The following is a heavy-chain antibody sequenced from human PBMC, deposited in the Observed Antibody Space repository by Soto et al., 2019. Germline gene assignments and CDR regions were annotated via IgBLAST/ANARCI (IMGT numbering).Heavy chain of an antibody. CDR2: MNPINGAT. J-gene: IGHJ6*02. CDR3: VRGPSPRAPAGGAPYYYAMDV. D-gene: IGHD6-13*01. CDR1: GYDFTAYD. V-gene: IGHV1-8*02. Sequence: ASVKVSCKASGYDFTAYDINWVRQASGQGLEWMGWMNPINGATGSARRFQGRVSMTRNTATGTAYLELNSLRSDDTAVYYCVRGPSPRAPAGGAPYYYAMDVWGQGTTVTVSS.